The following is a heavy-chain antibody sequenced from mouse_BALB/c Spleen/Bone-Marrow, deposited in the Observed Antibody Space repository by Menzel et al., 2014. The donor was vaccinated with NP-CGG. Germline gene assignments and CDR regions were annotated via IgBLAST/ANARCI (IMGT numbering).Heavy chain of an antibody. V-gene: IGHV1-54*01. Sequence: QVQLQQPGAELVRPGTSVKVSCKASGYAFTNYLIEWVKQRPGQGLVWIGVINPGSGGTNYNEKFKGKATLTADKSSSTAYMQLSSLTSDDSAVYFCARDGDYDEGYAMDYWGQGTSVTVSS. CDR2: INPGSGGT. D-gene: IGHD2-4*01. CDR3: ARDGDYDEGYAMDY. J-gene: IGHJ4*01. CDR1: GYAFTNYL.